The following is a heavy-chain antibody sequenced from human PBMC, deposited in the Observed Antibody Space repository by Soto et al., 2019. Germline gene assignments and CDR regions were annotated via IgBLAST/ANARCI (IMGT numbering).Heavy chain of an antibody. D-gene: IGHD3-22*01. J-gene: IGHJ4*02. CDR3: ANEKSRYDRSGYYRPDY. CDR2: IIPMLGTP. CDR1: GDTFIIYA. V-gene: IGHV1-69*10. Sequence: GASVKGAWPSSGDTFIIYAIGWVRQAPGQGLEWMGGIIPMLGTPSYAQKFQDRVTITADKFTSTAYMELSGLRSEDTAVYYCANEKSRYDRSGYYRPDYWGQGTLVTVSS.